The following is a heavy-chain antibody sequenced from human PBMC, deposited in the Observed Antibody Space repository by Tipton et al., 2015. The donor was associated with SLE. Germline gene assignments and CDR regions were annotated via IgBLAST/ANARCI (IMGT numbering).Heavy chain of an antibody. CDR3: ASWRPYGDYGDY. D-gene: IGHD4-17*01. J-gene: IGHJ4*02. CDR2: IYYSGST. Sequence: TLSLTCTVSGGSISSSSYYWGWIRQPPGKGLEWIGSIYYSGSTYYNPSLKSRVTISVDTSKNQLSLKLSSVTAADTAVYYCASWRPYGDYGDYWGQGTLVTVAS. CDR1: GGSISSSSYY. V-gene: IGHV4-39*01.